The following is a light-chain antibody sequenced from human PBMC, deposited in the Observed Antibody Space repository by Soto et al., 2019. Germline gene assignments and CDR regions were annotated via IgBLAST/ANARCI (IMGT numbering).Light chain of an antibody. CDR1: QSVNSNY. Sequence: EIVLTQSPGTLSLSPGERATLSCRASQSVNSNYLAWYQQKPGQSPRLLIYGASTRASGDPDRFSGSGSGTDFTLTISRLEPEDFAVYYCHQYGSSPRTFGQGTKVEIK. V-gene: IGKV3-20*01. CDR3: HQYGSSPRT. CDR2: GAS. J-gene: IGKJ1*01.